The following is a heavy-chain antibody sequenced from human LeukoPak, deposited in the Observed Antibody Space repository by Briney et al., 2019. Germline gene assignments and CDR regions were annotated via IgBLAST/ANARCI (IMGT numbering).Heavy chain of an antibody. J-gene: IGHJ3*02. CDR2: IKQDGSEK. CDR3: ARAVQIRSGWYLDAFDI. V-gene: IGHV3-7*03. D-gene: IGHD6-19*01. Sequence: SGGSLRLSCAASGFTFSSYWMSWVRQARGKGLEWVANIKQDGSEKYYVDSVKGRFTISRDNAKNSLYLQMNSLRAEDTAVYYCARAVQIRSGWYLDAFDIWGQGTMVTVSS. CDR1: GFTFSSYW.